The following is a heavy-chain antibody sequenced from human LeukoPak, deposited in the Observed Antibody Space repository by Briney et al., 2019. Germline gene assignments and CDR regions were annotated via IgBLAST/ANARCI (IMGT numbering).Heavy chain of an antibody. D-gene: IGHD1-26*01. CDR1: GFTFSSYA. J-gene: IGHJ4*02. Sequence: PEGSLRLSCATSGFTFSSYAMSWVRQAPGKGLEWVSAISGGGDSTYYADSVKGRFTISRDNSKNTLYLQMNSLGAEDTAIYYCARLTSSGSYLDYWGQGTLVTVSS. CDR3: ARLTSSGSYLDY. V-gene: IGHV3-23*01. CDR2: ISGGGDST.